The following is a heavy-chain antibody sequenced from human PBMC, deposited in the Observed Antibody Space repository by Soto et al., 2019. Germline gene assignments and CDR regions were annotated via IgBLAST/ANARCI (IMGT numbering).Heavy chain of an antibody. CDR2: INSDGSST. D-gene: IGHD2-2*02. J-gene: IGHJ6*02. V-gene: IGHV3-74*01. CDR1: GFTFSSYW. CDR3: AREDGYCTSTSCYNLGMDV. Sequence: GGSLRLSCAASGFTFSSYWMHWVRQAPGKGLVWVSRINSDGSSTSYADSVKGRFTFSRDNAKNTLYLQMNSLRAEDTAVYYCAREDGYCTSTSCYNLGMDVWGQGTTVTVSS.